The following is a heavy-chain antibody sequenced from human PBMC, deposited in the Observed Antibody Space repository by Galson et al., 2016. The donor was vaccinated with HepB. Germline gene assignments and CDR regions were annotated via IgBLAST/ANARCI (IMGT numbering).Heavy chain of an antibody. CDR2: ITIYGGRT. Sequence: SLRLSCAASGFPFSSYAMYWVRQAPGKGLEFVSAITIYGGRTHYADSVKGRFTISRDDSKNTLTLQMSRLRTEDTAVYYCVSIKQLWLRAEYYFGYWGQGTRVTVSS. CDR3: VSIKQLWLRAEYYFGY. J-gene: IGHJ4*02. D-gene: IGHD5-18*01. CDR1: GFPFSSYA. V-gene: IGHV3-64D*06.